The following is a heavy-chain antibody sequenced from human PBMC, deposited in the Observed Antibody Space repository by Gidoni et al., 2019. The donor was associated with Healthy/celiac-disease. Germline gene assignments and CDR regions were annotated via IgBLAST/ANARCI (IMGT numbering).Heavy chain of an antibody. CDR2: INHSGST. Sequence: QVQLQQWGAGLLQPSETLSLTCAVYGGSFSGYYWSWIRRPPGKGLEWIGEINHSGSTNYNPSLKSRVTISVDTSKNQFSLKLSSVTAADTAVYYCARDPFYDILTGYSQYWYFDLWGRGTLVTVSS. CDR3: ARDPFYDILTGYSQYWYFDL. D-gene: IGHD3-9*01. J-gene: IGHJ2*01. V-gene: IGHV4-34*01. CDR1: GGSFSGYY.